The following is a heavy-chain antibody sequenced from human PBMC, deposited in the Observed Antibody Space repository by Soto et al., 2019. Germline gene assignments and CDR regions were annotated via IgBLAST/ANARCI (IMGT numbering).Heavy chain of an antibody. CDR2: IWYDGSNK. CDR3: AREDPYQTYSEDYYFDY. V-gene: IGHV3-33*01. Sequence: PGGSLRLSCAASGFTFSSYGMHWVRQAPGKGLEWVAVIWYDGSNKYYADSVKGRFTISRDNSKNTLYLQMNSLRAEDTAVYYCAREDPYQTYSEDYYFDYWGQGT. J-gene: IGHJ4*02. D-gene: IGHD2-15*01. CDR1: GFTFSSYG.